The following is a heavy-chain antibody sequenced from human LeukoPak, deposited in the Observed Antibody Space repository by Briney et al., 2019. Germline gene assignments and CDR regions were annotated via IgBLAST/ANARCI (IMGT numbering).Heavy chain of an antibody. V-gene: IGHV4-31*03. CDR2: IYYSGST. J-gene: IGHJ5*02. CDR3: ARGPLNWFDP. CDR1: GGSISSGGHY. Sequence: SETLSLTCTVSGGSISSGGHYWSWIRQHPGKGLEWIGYIYYSGSTYYNPSLKSRVTISVDTSKNQFSLKLSSVTAADTAVYYCARGPLNWFDPWGQGTLVTVSS.